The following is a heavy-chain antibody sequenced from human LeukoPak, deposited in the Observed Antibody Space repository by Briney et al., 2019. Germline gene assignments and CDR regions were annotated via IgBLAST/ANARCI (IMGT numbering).Heavy chain of an antibody. CDR2: VTSGGSIT. J-gene: IGHJ4*02. CDR1: GFTFNSYA. CDR3: AKGSLGYCSSTSCYYFDY. V-gene: IGHV3-23*01. D-gene: IGHD2-2*01. Sequence: GGSLRLSCAASGFTFNSYAMSWVRQAPGKGLEWVSIVTSGGSITYYADSVKGRFSISRDNSKNTLYLQMNSLRAEDTAVYYCAKGSLGYCSSTSCYYFDYWGQGTLVTVSS.